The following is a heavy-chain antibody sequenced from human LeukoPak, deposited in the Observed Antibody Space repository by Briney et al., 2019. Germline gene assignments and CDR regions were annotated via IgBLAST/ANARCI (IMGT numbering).Heavy chain of an antibody. J-gene: IGHJ4*02. CDR2: INPNSGGT. CDR3: VRYPVAGIRKPGFDY. CDR1: GYTFTGYY. Sequence: ASVKVSCKASGYTFTGYYMHWVRQAPGQGLEWMGQINPNSGGTNYAQKFQGRVTMTRDTSISTAHMELSRLRSDDTAVYYCVRYPVAGIRKPGFDYWGQGTLVTVSS. D-gene: IGHD6-19*01. V-gene: IGHV1-2*06.